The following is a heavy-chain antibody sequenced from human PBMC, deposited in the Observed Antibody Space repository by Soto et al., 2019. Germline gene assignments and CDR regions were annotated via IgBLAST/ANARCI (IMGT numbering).Heavy chain of an antibody. CDR3: ASGVIPADIYGCWFDP. V-gene: IGHV3-30-3*01. CDR1: GFTFSSYA. CDR2: ISYDGSNK. J-gene: IGHJ5*02. D-gene: IGHD2-2*02. Sequence: GGSLRLSCAASGFTFSSYAMHWVRQAPGKGLEWVAVISYDGSNKYYADSVKGRFTISRDNSKNTLYLQMNSLRAEDTAVYYCASGVIPADIYGCWFDPWGQGTLVTVSS.